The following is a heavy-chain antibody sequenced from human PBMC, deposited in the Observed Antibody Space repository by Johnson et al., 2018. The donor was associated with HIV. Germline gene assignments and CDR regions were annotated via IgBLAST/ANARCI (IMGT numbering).Heavy chain of an antibody. J-gene: IGHJ3*02. CDR2: INQDGREK. CDR1: GLTVRSNY. Sequence: VQLVESGGGLVQPGGSLRLSCAASGLTVRSNYMSWVRQAPGKGLDWVANINQDGREKYYVDSVKGRFTISRANAKNSLYLQMNSLRAEDTALYYCEKVRYDSSGYWDREHDAFDIWGQGTMVTVSS. D-gene: IGHD3-22*01. CDR3: EKVRYDSSGYWDREHDAFDI. V-gene: IGHV3-7*03.